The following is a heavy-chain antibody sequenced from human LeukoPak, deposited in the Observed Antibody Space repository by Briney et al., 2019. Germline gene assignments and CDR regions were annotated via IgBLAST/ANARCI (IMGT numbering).Heavy chain of an antibody. CDR1: GFTFSSYD. D-gene: IGHD3-9*01. CDR2: IGTAGDT. Sequence: GGSLRLSCAASGFTFSSYDMHWVRQAPGKGLEWVSAIGTAGDTYYPGSVKGRFTISRENAKNSLYLQMNSLRAGDTAVYYCARGYFDWLDGAPYAFDIWGQGTMVTVSS. J-gene: IGHJ3*02. CDR3: ARGYFDWLDGAPYAFDI. V-gene: IGHV3-13*04.